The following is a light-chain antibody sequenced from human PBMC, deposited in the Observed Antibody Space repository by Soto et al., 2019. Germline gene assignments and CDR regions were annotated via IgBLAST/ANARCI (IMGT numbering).Light chain of an antibody. CDR3: QQYDNWPLT. Sequence: ERVMTQSPATLSVSPGERATLSCRASQSVSSNLAWYQQKPGQTPRLLIYGAAARGTGVGARFSVRGSGTEFTLTISSLQSEDFAVYYCQQYDNWPLTFGPGTKVDI. CDR1: QSVSSN. V-gene: IGKV3-15*01. CDR2: GAA. J-gene: IGKJ3*01.